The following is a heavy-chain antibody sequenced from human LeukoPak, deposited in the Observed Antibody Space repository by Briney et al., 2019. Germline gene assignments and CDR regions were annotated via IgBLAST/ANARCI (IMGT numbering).Heavy chain of an antibody. D-gene: IGHD3-3*01. Sequence: GGSLRLSCAASGFTFSNAWMSWVRQAPGKGLEWVGRIKSKTDGGTTDYAAPVKGRFTISRDDSKSTLYLQMNSLKTEDTAVYYCTTDLEWLLWDAFDIWGQGTMVTVSS. J-gene: IGHJ3*02. CDR1: GFTFSNAW. V-gene: IGHV3-15*01. CDR2: IKSKTDGGTT. CDR3: TTDLEWLLWDAFDI.